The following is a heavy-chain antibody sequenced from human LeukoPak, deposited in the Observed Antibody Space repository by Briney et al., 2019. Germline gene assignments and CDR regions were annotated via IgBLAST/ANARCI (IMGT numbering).Heavy chain of an antibody. Sequence: GGSLRLSCAASGFTFSSYEMNWVRQAPGKGLEWVSYISSSGSTIYYADSVKGRFTISRDNAKNSLYLQMNSLRAEDTAVYYCARDSSYYGSGSFSDWGQGTLVTVSS. CDR2: ISSSGSTI. V-gene: IGHV3-48*03. J-gene: IGHJ4*02. CDR1: GFTFSSYE. D-gene: IGHD3-10*01. CDR3: ARDSSYYGSGSFSD.